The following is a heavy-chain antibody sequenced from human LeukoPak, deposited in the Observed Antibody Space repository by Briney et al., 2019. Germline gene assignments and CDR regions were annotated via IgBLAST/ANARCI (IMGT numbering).Heavy chain of an antibody. V-gene: IGHV4-39*01. CDR3: ARVTYCGGGSCYSFDY. Sequence: PSETLSLTCTVSGGSISSSSYYWGWIRQPPGKGLEWIGSIYYSGSTYYNPSLKSRVTISVDTSKNQFSLKLSSVTAADTAVYYCARVTYCGGGSCYSFDYWGQGTLVTVSS. CDR2: IYYSGST. CDR1: GGSISSSSYY. J-gene: IGHJ4*02. D-gene: IGHD2-15*01.